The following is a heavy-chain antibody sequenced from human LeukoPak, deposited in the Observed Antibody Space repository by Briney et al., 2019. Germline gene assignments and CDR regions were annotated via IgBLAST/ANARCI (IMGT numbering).Heavy chain of an antibody. J-gene: IGHJ5*02. V-gene: IGHV4-31*03. CDR3: AGGYSGYDSPWFDP. CDR1: GGSMSRGGYY. Sequence: SQTLSLTCTISGGSMSRGGYYWNWIRQHPGKGLECIGYIYYSGSTYYNPSLKSRVTISVDTSKNQFSLKLSSVTAADTAVYYCAGGYSGYDSPWFDPWGQGTLVTVSS. CDR2: IYYSGST. D-gene: IGHD5-12*01.